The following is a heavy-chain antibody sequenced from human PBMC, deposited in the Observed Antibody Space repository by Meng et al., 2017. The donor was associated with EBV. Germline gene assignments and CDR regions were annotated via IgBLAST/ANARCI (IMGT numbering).Heavy chain of an antibody. CDR2: INPNSGGT. CDR1: GYTFTGNY. Sequence: QLHRVPVGGQVEKPGASGKASCNASGYTFTGNYMHCVRKAPGQGLEWMGRINPNSGGTNYAQKFQGRVTMTRDTSISTAYMELSRLRSDDTAVYYCARVGIAVAGTGDYWGQGTLVTVSS. J-gene: IGHJ4*02. D-gene: IGHD6-19*01. CDR3: ARVGIAVAGTGDY. V-gene: IGHV1-2*06.